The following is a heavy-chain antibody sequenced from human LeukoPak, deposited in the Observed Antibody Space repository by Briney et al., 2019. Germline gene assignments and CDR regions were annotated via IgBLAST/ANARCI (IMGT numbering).Heavy chain of an antibody. CDR2: IRQDGREK. CDR1: GFGVSNYW. CDR3: AKDNKWELQDAFDI. V-gene: IGHV3-7*03. D-gene: IGHD1-26*01. Sequence: GGSLRLSCAASGFGVSNYWMSWVRQAPGKGLEWVANIRQDGREKYYVDSVKGRFTISRDNAENSLYLQMNSLRAEDTALYYCAKDNKWELQDAFDIWGQGTMVTVSS. J-gene: IGHJ3*02.